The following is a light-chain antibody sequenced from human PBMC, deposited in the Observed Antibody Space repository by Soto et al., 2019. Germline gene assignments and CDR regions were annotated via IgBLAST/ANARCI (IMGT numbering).Light chain of an antibody. CDR1: STNIGAGYA. J-gene: IGLJ1*01. V-gene: IGLV1-40*01. CDR3: RSHHRILSSRYV. CDR2: GNT. Sequence: QSVLAQPPSVSRAPESRVSISSTGSSTNIGAGYAVHWYQQRPGTAPRPLIIGNTIRPSGVPDRYSASTSGTTASLAITGLEAEYEGYYYCRSHHRILSSRYVFGADTKVTV.